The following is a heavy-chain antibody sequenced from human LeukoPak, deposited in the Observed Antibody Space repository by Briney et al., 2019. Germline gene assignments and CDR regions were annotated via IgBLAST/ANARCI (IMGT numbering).Heavy chain of an antibody. CDR2: IYPGESET. D-gene: IGHD7-27*01. V-gene: IGHV5-51*01. Sequence: GESLKISCKGSGYNFSGYWIGWVRQRPGRGLEWMGVIYPGESETRYSPSFQGQVTISADKSITTAYLQWSSLKASDTAMYYCVRQRAHWGSDYWGQGTLVTVSS. CDR1: GYNFSGYW. J-gene: IGHJ4*02. CDR3: VRQRAHWGSDY.